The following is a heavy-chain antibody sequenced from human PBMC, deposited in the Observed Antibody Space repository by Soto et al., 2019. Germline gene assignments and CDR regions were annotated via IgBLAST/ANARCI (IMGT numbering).Heavy chain of an antibody. D-gene: IGHD2-15*01. CDR2: IYYSGST. V-gene: IGHV4-30-4*01. CDR3: ARGDPHCSGGSCYAY. CDR1: GGSISSGDYY. Sequence: QVQLQESGPGLMKPSQTLSLTCTVSGGSISSGDYYWSWIRQPPGKGLEWIGFIYYSGSTYQNPSLKSRLTISVDTSKNQFSLKLRSVTAADTAVYYCARGDPHCSGGSCYAYWGQGTLVTVSS. J-gene: IGHJ4*02.